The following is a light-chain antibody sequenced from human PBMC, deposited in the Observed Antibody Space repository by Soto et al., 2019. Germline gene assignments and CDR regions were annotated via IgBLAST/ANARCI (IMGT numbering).Light chain of an antibody. CDR2: SAS. V-gene: IGKV1-9*01. Sequence: IQLTQSPSSLSASVGDRVTITCRASQGITSYLAWYRQRPGKAPRLLIYSASTLQSGVPSRFSGSGYGTDFSLTISNLQPEDFATYYCQQLYSHPLTFGGGTKVDIK. CDR3: QQLYSHPLT. J-gene: IGKJ4*01. CDR1: QGITSY.